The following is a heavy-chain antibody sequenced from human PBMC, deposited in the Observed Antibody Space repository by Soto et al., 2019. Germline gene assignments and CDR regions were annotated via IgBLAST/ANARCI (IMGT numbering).Heavy chain of an antibody. J-gene: IGHJ4*02. CDR3: ARDSGAKLSSS. Sequence: SVKVSCKASGGTFSSYRFNWVRQARGQGLEWLGGIVPIYRTADYAQKFQGGVTITADESTRTVYMELSSLKSQDTALYYCARDSGAKLSSSWGQGTLVTVSS. V-gene: IGHV1-69*13. CDR1: GGTFSSYR. D-gene: IGHD6-13*01. CDR2: IVPIYRTA.